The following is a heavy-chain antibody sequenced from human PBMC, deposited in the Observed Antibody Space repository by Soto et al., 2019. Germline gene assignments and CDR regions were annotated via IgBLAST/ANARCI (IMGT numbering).Heavy chain of an antibody. CDR2: INHSGST. CDR3: ARIRGGYYVWGSYRYNNWFDP. J-gene: IGHJ5*02. Sequence: SETLSLTCAVYGGSFSGYYWSWIRQPPGKGLEWIGEINHSGSTNYNPSLKSRVTISVDTSKNQFSLKLSSVTAADTAVYYCARIRGGYYVWGSYRYNNWFDPWGQGTLVTVSS. V-gene: IGHV4-34*01. D-gene: IGHD3-16*02. CDR1: GGSFSGYY.